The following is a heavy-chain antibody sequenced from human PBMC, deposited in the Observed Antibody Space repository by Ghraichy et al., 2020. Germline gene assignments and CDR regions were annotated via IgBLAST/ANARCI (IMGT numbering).Heavy chain of an antibody. D-gene: IGHD5-12*01. CDR3: ARASSGYDLTDDAFDI. V-gene: IGHV3-48*03. J-gene: IGHJ3*02. CDR2: ISSSGSTI. CDR1: GFTFSSYE. Sequence: GGSLRLSCAASGFTFSSYEMNWVRQAPGKGLEWVSYISSSGSTIYYADSVKGRFTISRDNAKNSLYLQMNSLRAEDTVVYYCARASSGYDLTDDAFDIWGQGTMVTVSS.